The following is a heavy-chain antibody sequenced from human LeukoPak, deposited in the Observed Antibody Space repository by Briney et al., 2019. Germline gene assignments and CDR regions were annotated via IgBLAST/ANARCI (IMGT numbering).Heavy chain of an antibody. Sequence: GGSLRLSCATSGFTFTTYEMNWVRQAPGKGLEWVSYITSSGDIKTYADPVKGRFTMSRDDAKNSVYLQMNGLRPEDTAVYYCARDIYGDEDFDYWGQGTLVAVS. V-gene: IGHV3-48*03. J-gene: IGHJ4*02. CDR1: GFTFTTYE. CDR3: ARDIYGDEDFDY. CDR2: ITSSGDIK. D-gene: IGHD3-10*01.